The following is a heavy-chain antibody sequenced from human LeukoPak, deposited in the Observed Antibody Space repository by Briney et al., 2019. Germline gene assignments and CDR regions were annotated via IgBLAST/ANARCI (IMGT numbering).Heavy chain of an antibody. CDR2: IRYDGSNK. D-gene: IGHD6-13*01. Sequence: VGSLRLSCVASGFAFSSYGMHWVRQAPGKGLEWVAFIRYDGSNKYYAASVKGRFTISRDRSKNTVYLEMSSLRAEDTAVYYCAKDRRIAATAGTFDYWGQGTLITVSS. V-gene: IGHV3-30*02. CDR1: GFAFSSYG. J-gene: IGHJ4*02. CDR3: AKDRRIAATAGTFDY.